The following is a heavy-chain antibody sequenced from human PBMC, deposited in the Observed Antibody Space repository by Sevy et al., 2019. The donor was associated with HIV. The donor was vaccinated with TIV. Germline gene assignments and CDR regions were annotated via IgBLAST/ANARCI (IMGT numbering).Heavy chain of an antibody. V-gene: IGHV3-30*18. CDR2: ISYDGSNK. CDR3: AKVSARVGLNYYYYYGMDV. D-gene: IGHD1-26*01. CDR1: GFTFSSYG. J-gene: IGHJ6*02. Sequence: GGSLRLSCAASGFTFSSYGMHWVRQAPGKGLEWVAVISYDGSNKYYADSVKGRFTISRDNSKNTLYLQMNSLRAEDTAVYYCAKVSARVGLNYYYYYGMDVWGHGTTVTVSS.